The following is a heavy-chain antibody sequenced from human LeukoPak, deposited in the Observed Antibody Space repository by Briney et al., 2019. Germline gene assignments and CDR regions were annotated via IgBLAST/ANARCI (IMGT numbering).Heavy chain of an antibody. D-gene: IGHD1-26*01. CDR3: VRARRLVIDY. J-gene: IGHJ4*02. CDR2: IYYSGST. CDR1: GGSIRSDDYY. V-gene: IGHV4-30-4*08. Sequence: SETLSLTCTVSGGSIRSDDYYWSWIRQPPVKGLEWFGYIYYSGSTYYNPSLKSRITMSVDTSKNQFSLKLSSVTAADTAVYYCVRARRLVIDYWGQGTLVTVSS.